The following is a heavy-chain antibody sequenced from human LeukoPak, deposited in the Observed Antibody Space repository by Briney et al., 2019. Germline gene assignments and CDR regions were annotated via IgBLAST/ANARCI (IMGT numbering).Heavy chain of an antibody. D-gene: IGHD3-22*01. CDR1: GFTFNIYA. CDR3: VRDRPNYYDSSGHYYRRDGDY. J-gene: IGHJ4*02. V-gene: IGHV3-23*01. CDR2: ITSRDGTT. Sequence: GGSLRLSCAASGFTFNIYAMSWVGQTPGKWLEWVSSITSRDGTTYYTDSVKGRFTISRDNSENTLYLQMNSLRAEDTAIYYCVRDRPNYYDSSGHYYRRDGDYWGQGTLVTVSS.